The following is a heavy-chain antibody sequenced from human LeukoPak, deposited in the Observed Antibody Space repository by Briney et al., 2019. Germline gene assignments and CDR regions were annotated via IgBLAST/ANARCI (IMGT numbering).Heavy chain of an antibody. CDR3: ARRSGWYSGLNWFDP. CDR2: IYPGDSDT. Sequence: GESLKISCKGSGYSFTSYWIGWVRQMPGKGLEWMGIIYPGDSDTRYSPSFQGQVTISADKPISTAYLQWSSLKASDTAMYYCARRSGWYSGLNWFDPWGQGTLVTVSS. V-gene: IGHV5-51*01. J-gene: IGHJ5*02. CDR1: GYSFTSYW. D-gene: IGHD6-19*01.